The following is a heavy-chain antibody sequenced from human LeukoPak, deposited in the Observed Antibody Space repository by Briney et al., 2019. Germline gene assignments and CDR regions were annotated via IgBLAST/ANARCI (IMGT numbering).Heavy chain of an antibody. V-gene: IGHV3-33*01. CDR1: GFTFSGYG. CDR3: ARGKGVDF. CDR2: IWYDGINK. Sequence: PGRSLRLSCAASGFTFSGYGMHWVRQAPGKGLEWVAIIWYDGINKYYADSVKGRFTISRDNSKNSLYLQMNSLRAEDTAVYYCARGKGVDFWGQGTLVTVSS. J-gene: IGHJ4*02.